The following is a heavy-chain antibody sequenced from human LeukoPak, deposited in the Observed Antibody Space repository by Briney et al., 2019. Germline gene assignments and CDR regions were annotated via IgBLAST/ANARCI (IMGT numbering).Heavy chain of an antibody. CDR2: INSDGSST. CDR3: ARDKASGWFDP. V-gene: IGHV3-74*01. CDR1: GFTVNNYE. J-gene: IGHJ5*02. Sequence: SGGSLRLSCAASGFTVNNYEMHWVRQAPGKGLVWVSRINSDGSSTSYADSVKGRFTISRDNAKNTLYLQMNSLRAEDTAVYYCARDKASGWFDPWGQGTLVTVSS.